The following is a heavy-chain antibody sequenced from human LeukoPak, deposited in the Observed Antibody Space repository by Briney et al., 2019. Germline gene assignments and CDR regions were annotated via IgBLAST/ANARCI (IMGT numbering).Heavy chain of an antibody. J-gene: IGHJ6*02. CDR1: GGTFSSYA. D-gene: IGHD6-13*01. CDR3: ARSGIAAAFYYYYGMDV. V-gene: IGHV1-69*04. CDR2: IIPILDIA. Sequence: ASVKVSCKASGGTFSSYAISWVRQAPGQGLEWMGRIIPILDIANYAQKFQGRVTITADKSTSTAYMELSSLRSEDTAVYYCARSGIAAAFYYYYGMDVWGQGTTVTVSS.